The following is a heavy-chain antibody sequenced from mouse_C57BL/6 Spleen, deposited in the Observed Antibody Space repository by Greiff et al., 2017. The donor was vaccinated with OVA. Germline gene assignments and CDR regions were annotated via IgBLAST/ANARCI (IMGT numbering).Heavy chain of an antibody. CDR1: GYTSTSYW. CDR3: ARWGMDY. Sequence: QLQQPGAELVKPGASVKLSCKASGYTSTSYWMQWVKQRPGQGLEWIGEIDPSDSYTNYNQKFKGKATLTVDTSSSTAYMQLSSLTSEDSAVYYCARWGMDYWGQGTSVTVSS. V-gene: IGHV1-50*01. J-gene: IGHJ4*01. CDR2: IDPSDSYT.